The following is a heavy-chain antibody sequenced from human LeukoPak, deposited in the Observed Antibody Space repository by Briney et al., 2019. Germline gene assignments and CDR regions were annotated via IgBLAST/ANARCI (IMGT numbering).Heavy chain of an antibody. V-gene: IGHV4-38-2*02. D-gene: IGHD6-19*01. J-gene: IGHJ4*02. CDR3: ARDYGGWYYFDY. CDR1: GYSISSGYY. CDR2: IYYSGRT. Sequence: PSETLSLTCTVSGYSISSGYYWGWIRQPPGKGLEWIGSIYYSGRTYYNPSLKSRVTMSVDTSNNQFSLQLSSVTAADTALYYCARDYGGWYYFDYWGQGTLVTVSS.